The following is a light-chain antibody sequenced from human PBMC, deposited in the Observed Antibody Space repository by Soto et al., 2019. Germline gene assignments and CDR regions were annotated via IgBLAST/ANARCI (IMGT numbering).Light chain of an antibody. CDR2: GTS. CDR1: QSISSY. V-gene: IGKV1-39*01. J-gene: IGKJ1*01. CDR3: QQSDSIPWP. Sequence: DIQMTQSPSSLSASVGDSVTILCRASQSISSYLNWYQQKPGKAPKLLIYGTSRLQSGVPSRFSGSGSGTDFTLTISSLRSEDFATYFCQQSDSIPWPFGQGTKVDI.